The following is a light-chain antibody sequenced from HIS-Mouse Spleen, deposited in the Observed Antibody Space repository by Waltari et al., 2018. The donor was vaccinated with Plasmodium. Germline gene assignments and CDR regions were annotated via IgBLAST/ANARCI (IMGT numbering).Light chain of an antibody. CDR2: EGS. J-gene: IGLJ3*02. CDR3: CSYAGSSTWV. V-gene: IGLV2-23*01. CDR1: SSHFGSYTL. Sequence: QSALTQPASVSGSPGQSLTISCTGTSSHFGSYTLASWYQQHPGKAPKLMIYEGSKRPSGVSNRFSGSKSGNTASLTISGLQAEDEADYYCCSYAGSSTWVFGGGTKLTVL.